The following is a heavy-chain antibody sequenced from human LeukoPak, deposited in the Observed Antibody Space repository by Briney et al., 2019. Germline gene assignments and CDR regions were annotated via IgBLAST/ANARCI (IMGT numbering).Heavy chain of an antibody. V-gene: IGHV3-11*01. CDR3: ARRVTVFGVVVGPIDY. Sequence: GGSLRLSCAASGFTFSAYYMNWFRQAPGKGLEWVSYINPRGNTIYYADSVKGRFTVSRDNAKNSVYLQMNSLRAEDTAVCYCARRVTVFGVVVGPIDYWGQGTLVTVSS. CDR2: INPRGNTI. J-gene: IGHJ4*02. CDR1: GFTFSAYY. D-gene: IGHD3-3*01.